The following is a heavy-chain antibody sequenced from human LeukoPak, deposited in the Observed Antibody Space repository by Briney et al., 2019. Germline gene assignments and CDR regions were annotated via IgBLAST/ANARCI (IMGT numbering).Heavy chain of an antibody. J-gene: IGHJ4*02. Sequence: GGSLQISCKTSGFNFNSYWIGLVRPVPGKGLEWMGIICPCDSDTRYRPSFQGQVTISAARSITTAYLQWSSLRPSDTAMYYCARRLKISQGGTTDYWGQGTLVTVSS. CDR1: GFNFNSYW. CDR2: ICPCDSDT. CDR3: ARRLKISQGGTTDY. D-gene: IGHD1-1*01. V-gene: IGHV5-51*01.